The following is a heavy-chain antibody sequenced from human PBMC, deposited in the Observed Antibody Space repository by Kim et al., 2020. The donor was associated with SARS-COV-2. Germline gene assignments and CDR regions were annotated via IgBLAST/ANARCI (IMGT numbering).Heavy chain of an antibody. Sequence: GGSLRLSCAGPGFTFNYYGMQWVRQAPGKGLEWVANIRYEGITKSYADSVKGRFTISRDNSKNTLYLQMNGLRTEDTALYFCARDSDSTGHYSHADYWGQGTQVTVPS. CDR2: IRYEGITK. CDR1: GFTFNYYG. V-gene: IGHV3-30*02. CDR3: ARDSDSTGHYSHADY. D-gene: IGHD1-1*01. J-gene: IGHJ4*02.